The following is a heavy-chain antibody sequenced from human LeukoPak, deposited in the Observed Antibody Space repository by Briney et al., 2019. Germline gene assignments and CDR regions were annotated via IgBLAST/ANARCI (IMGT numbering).Heavy chain of an antibody. CDR1: GGSISSSSYY. V-gene: IGHV4-39*07. D-gene: IGHD1-1*01. CDR2: IYHSGST. CDR3: ARVLERRPEDAFDI. J-gene: IGHJ3*02. Sequence: SETLSLTCTVSGGSISSSSYYWGWIRQPPGKGLEWIGSIYHSGSTYYNPSLKSRVTISVDTSKNQFSLKLSSVTAADTAVYYCARVLERRPEDAFDIWGQGTMVTVSS.